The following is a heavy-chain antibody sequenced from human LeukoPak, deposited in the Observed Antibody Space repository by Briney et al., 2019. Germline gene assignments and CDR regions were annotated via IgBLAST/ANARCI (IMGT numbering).Heavy chain of an antibody. J-gene: IGHJ4*02. CDR2: IGGSGDST. Sequence: GGSLRLSCAASAFTFSSYAMTWVRQAPGKGLDWVSTIGGSGDSTSYADSVKGRFTISRDSSKNTLFLQMNSLRAEDTAEYYCAKAGGAYSSSWYLYFDYWGQGTLVTVSS. V-gene: IGHV3-23*01. D-gene: IGHD6-13*01. CDR1: AFTFSSYA. CDR3: AKAGGAYSSSWYLYFDY.